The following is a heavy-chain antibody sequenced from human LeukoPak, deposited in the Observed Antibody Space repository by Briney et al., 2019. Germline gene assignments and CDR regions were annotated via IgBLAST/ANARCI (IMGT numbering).Heavy chain of an antibody. CDR2: ISSSSSTI. Sequence: GGSLRLSCAASGFTFSSYSMNWVRQAPGKGLEWVSYISSSSSTIYYADSVKGRFTISRDNAKNSLYLQMNSLRAEDTAVYYCARYLATSYYYYYYMDVWGKGTTVTVSS. CDR3: ARYLATSYYYYYYMDV. D-gene: IGHD5-12*01. J-gene: IGHJ6*03. CDR1: GFTFSSYS. V-gene: IGHV3-48*04.